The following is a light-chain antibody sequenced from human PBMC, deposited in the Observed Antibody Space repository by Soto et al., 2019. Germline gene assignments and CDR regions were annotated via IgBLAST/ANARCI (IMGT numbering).Light chain of an antibody. CDR3: AAWDDSLSGVV. V-gene: IGLV1-47*02. CDR1: TSNIGSNY. Sequence: QSVLTQPPSTSGPPGQTVTISCSGSTSNIGSNYVYWYQQLPGTAPQLLISNDNQRPSGVPDRFSGSKSGTSASLAISGLRSEDEADYSCAAWDDSLSGVVFGGGTKLTVL. J-gene: IGLJ2*01. CDR2: NDN.